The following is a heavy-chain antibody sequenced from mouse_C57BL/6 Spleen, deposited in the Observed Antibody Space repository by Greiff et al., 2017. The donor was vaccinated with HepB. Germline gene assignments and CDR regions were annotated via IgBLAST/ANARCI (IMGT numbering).Heavy chain of an antibody. J-gene: IGHJ4*01. CDR1: GFTFSSYA. CDR3: ARDLDYSNYVNYAMDY. CDR2: ISDGGSYT. D-gene: IGHD2-5*01. V-gene: IGHV5-4*01. Sequence: EVRLVESGGGLVKPGGSLKLSCAASGFTFSSYAMSWVRQTPEKRLEWVATISDGGSYTYYPDNVKGRFTISRDNAKNNLYLQMSHLKSEDTAMYYCARDLDYSNYVNYAMDYWGQGTSVTVSS.